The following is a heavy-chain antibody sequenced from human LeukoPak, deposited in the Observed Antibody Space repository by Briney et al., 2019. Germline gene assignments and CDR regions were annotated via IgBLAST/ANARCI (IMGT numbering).Heavy chain of an antibody. Sequence: SETLSLTCTVSGGSISSDNHYWLWIRQPAGKGLEWIGRLSTSGSPYYSPSLKSRFTMSVDTSKNQFSLRLTSVTAADTAVYYCASNGYSYGYALDYWGQGTLVTVSS. V-gene: IGHV4-61*02. CDR2: LSTSGSP. J-gene: IGHJ4*02. CDR1: GGSISSDNHY. CDR3: ASNGYSYGYALDY. D-gene: IGHD5-18*01.